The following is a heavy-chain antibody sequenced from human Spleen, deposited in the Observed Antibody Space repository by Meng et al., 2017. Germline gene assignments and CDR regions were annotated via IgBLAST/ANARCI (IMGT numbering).Heavy chain of an antibody. Sequence: QVQLVDAGGGVVHPGMSRRLSCAAAGFPFSSYAMHWVRQAPGKGLEWVAVISYDGSNKYYADSVKGRFTISRDNSKNTLYLQMNSLRAEDTAVYYCSKDYTGSDDYWGQGTLVTVSS. J-gene: IGHJ4*02. V-gene: IGHV3-30-3*01. CDR2: ISYDGSNK. CDR3: SKDYTGSDDY. CDR1: GFPFSSYA. D-gene: IGHD1-1*01.